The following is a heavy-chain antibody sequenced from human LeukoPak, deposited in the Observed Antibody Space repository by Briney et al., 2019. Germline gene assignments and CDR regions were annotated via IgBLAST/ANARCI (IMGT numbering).Heavy chain of an antibody. Sequence: GSLRLSCSASGFTFSSYAMHWVRQAPGKGLEWVSTISGSGGSTYYADSVKGRFTISRDNSKNTLYLQMNSLRAEDTAVYYCAKMVHTEQWLVPFDYWGQGTLVTVSS. V-gene: IGHV3-23*01. CDR2: ISGSGGST. CDR3: AKMVHTEQWLVPFDY. J-gene: IGHJ4*02. CDR1: GFTFSSYA. D-gene: IGHD6-19*01.